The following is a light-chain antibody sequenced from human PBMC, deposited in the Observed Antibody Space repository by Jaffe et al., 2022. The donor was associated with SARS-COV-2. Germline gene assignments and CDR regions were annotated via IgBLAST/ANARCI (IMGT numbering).Light chain of an antibody. CDR2: AAS. V-gene: IGKV1-9*01. CDR3: QQGT. CDR1: QGISSY. J-gene: IGKJ4*01. Sequence: DIQLTQSPSFLSASVGDRVTITCRASQGISSYLAWYQQKPGKAPKLLIYAASTLQSGVPSRFSGSGSGTEFTLTISSLQPEDFATYYCQQGTFGGGTKVEIK.